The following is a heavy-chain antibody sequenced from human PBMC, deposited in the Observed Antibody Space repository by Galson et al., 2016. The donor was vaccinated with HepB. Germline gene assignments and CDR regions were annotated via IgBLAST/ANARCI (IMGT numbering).Heavy chain of an antibody. CDR3: ATSTGYRSGWGAFDI. CDR2: LSANSGAT. J-gene: IGHJ3*02. D-gene: IGHD6-25*01. CDR1: GDTFTGYY. V-gene: IGHV1-2*04. Sequence: SVKVSCKASGDTFTGYYIHWVRQAPGQGLEWMAWLSANSGATNYAQKFQGWVTTTRDTSISTAYMELTSLTSDATAIYYCATSTGYRSGWGAFDIWGRGTMVTVSS.